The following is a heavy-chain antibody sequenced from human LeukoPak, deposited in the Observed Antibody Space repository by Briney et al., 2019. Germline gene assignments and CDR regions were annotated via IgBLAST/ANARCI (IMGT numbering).Heavy chain of an antibody. J-gene: IGHJ4*02. Sequence: ASVKVSCKASGYTFTGYYMHWVRQAPGQGLEWMGWINPNSGGTNYAQKFQGRVTMTRDTSISTAYMELRSLRSDDTAVYYCARDGAVAGYKNDCWGQGTLVTVSS. V-gene: IGHV1-2*02. D-gene: IGHD6-19*01. CDR2: INPNSGGT. CDR1: GYTFTGYY. CDR3: ARDGAVAGYKNDC.